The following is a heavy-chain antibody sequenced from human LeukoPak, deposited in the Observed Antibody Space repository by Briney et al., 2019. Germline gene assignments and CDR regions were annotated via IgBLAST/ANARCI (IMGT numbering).Heavy chain of an antibody. CDR1: GASTSSDDYY. V-gene: IGHV4-30-4*01. CDR2: THYSGSS. J-gene: IGHJ5*02. CDR3: AREGRDFWSGSRGWFDP. D-gene: IGHD3-3*01. Sequence: PSETLSLTCTVSGASTSSDDYYWSWIRQPPGKGLKWIAYTHYSGSSFYNPSLKSRITISVDTSKNQFSLRLSSVTAADTAVYYCAREGRDFWSGSRGWFDPWGQGTLVTVSS.